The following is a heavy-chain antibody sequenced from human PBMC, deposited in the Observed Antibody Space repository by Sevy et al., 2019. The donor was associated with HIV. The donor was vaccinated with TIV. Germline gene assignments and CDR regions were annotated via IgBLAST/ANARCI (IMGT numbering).Heavy chain of an antibody. CDR1: GFSFSNAW. D-gene: IGHD1-26*01. Sequence: RGSLRLSCAASGFSFSNAWMSWVRQAPGKGLEWVGRIKSKTEGATRDFAAPVKGRLLISRDDSKNTVDLQMNSLKTENTAVYYCTAGVGASDFDYWGQGTLVTVSS. CDR3: TAGVGASDFDY. J-gene: IGHJ4*02. V-gene: IGHV3-15*01. CDR2: IKSKTEGATR.